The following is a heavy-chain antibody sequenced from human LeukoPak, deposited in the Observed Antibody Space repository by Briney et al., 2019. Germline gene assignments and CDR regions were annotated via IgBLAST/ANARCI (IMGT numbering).Heavy chain of an antibody. CDR3: ARRSDAMDV. Sequence: GGSLRLSCAASGFTVSSNYMSWVRQAPGKGPEWVSVIYSGGSTYYADSVKGRFTISRDNANDSLYLQMNSLRAEDTAIYYCARRSDAMDVWGQGTTVTVSS. CDR2: IYSGGST. CDR1: GFTVSSNY. V-gene: IGHV3-66*04. J-gene: IGHJ6*02.